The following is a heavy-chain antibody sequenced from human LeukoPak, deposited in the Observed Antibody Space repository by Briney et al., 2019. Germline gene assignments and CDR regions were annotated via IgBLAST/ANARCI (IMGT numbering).Heavy chain of an antibody. J-gene: IGHJ4*02. CDR3: AKVPPIAVAAKGYFDY. CDR1: GFTFSSYV. CDR2: INSRGDST. D-gene: IGHD6-19*01. Sequence: GGSLRLSCATSGFTFSSYVMSWVRQAPGKGLEWVSAINSRGDSTNYADSVKGRFTISRDNFKNTLYLQMNSLRADDMGVYYCAKVPPIAVAAKGYFDYWGQGTLVTVSS. V-gene: IGHV3-23*01.